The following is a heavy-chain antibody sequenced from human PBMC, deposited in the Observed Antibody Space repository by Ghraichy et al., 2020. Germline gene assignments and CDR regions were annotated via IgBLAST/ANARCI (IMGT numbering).Heavy chain of an antibody. CDR2: INSFSSNI. CDR1: GFTFSDYS. J-gene: IGHJ4*02. CDR3: ARDFIMVGSPSIRKDFDH. D-gene: IGHD1-26*01. V-gene: IGHV3-48*01. Sequence: GGSLRLSCAASGFTFSDYSMNWVRQAPGKGLEWVAYINSFSSNIYYADSVKGRFTISRNNSKNTLYLQMNSLRAEDTAVYYCARDFIMVGSPSIRKDFDHWGQGTLVTVS.